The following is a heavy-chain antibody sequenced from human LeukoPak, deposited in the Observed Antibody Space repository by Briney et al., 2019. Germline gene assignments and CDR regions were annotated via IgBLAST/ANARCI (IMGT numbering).Heavy chain of an antibody. J-gene: IGHJ4*02. V-gene: IGHV3-23*01. Sequence: AISGACFSPYYPASVRRRFTISRDNSKNPLYLQMNSLRVEDTAVYFCARDPGAFPYFFDCWGQGTLVTVSS. CDR3: ARDPGAFPYFFDC. CDR2: ISGACFSP. D-gene: IGHD4/OR15-4a*01.